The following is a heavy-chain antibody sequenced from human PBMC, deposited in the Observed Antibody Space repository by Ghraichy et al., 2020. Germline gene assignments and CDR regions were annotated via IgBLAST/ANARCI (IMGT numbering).Heavy chain of an antibody. CDR1: GYTFTSYG. J-gene: IGHJ4*02. Sequence: ASVKVSCKASGYTFTSYGISWVRQAPGQGLEWMGWISAYNGDTNYAQKLQGRVTMTTDTSTSTAYMELRSLRSDDTAVYYCARDHGNLRFLEWLLNDFDYWGQGTLVTVSS. CDR2: ISAYNGDT. CDR3: ARDHGNLRFLEWLLNDFDY. V-gene: IGHV1-18*01. D-gene: IGHD3-3*01.